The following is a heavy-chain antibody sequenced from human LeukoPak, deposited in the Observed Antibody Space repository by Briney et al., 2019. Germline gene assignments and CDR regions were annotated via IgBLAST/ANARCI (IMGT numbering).Heavy chain of an antibody. CDR3: ARSPYYDFWSGYYTSFPPFDY. CDR1: GGTISSYY. Sequence: SETLSLTCTVSGGTISSYYWGWIPQPPGKGLGWIWYIYYSGSTNYNPSLKSRVTISVDTSKNQFSLKLSSVTAADTAVYYCARSPYYDFWSGYYTSFPPFDYWGQGPLVTVSS. D-gene: IGHD3-3*01. J-gene: IGHJ4*02. V-gene: IGHV4-59*01. CDR2: IYYSGST.